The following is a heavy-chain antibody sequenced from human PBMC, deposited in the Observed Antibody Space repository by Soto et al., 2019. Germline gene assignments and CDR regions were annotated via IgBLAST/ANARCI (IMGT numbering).Heavy chain of an antibody. CDR3: AREFCSGGNCYTYYFDP. J-gene: IGHJ5*02. CDR1: GLTFNRYW. Sequence: GGSLRLSCAASGLTFNRYWMHWVRHAPGKGLVWVSHINTDGTNSNYADSVKGRFTISRDNAKSTLFLQMNSLRDEDTAVYYCAREFCSGGNCYTYYFDPWGQGIPVTV. CDR2: INTDGTNS. V-gene: IGHV3-74*01. D-gene: IGHD2-15*01.